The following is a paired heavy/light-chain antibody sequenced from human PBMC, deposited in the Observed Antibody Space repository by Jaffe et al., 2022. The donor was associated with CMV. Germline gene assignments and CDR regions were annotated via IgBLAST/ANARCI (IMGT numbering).Heavy chain of an antibody. CDR2: INHSGST. D-gene: IGHD2-2*01. CDR1: GGSFSGYY. J-gene: IGHJ5*02. V-gene: IGHV4-34*01. Sequence: QVQLQQWGAGLLKPSETLSLTCAVYGGSFSGYYWSWIRQPPGKGLEWIGEINHSGSTNYNPSLKSRVTISVDTSKNQFSLKLSSVTAADTAVYYCARGGGYCSSTSCPEGNWFDPWGQGTLVTVSS. CDR3: ARGGGYCSSTSCPEGNWFDP.
Light chain of an antibody. Sequence: DIQLTQSPSFLSASVGDRVTITCRASQGISSYLAWYQQKPGKAPKLLIYAASTLQSGVPSRFSGSGSGTEFTLTISSLQPEDFATYYCQQLNSYPFTFGPGTKVDIK. J-gene: IGKJ3*01. CDR2: AAS. CDR1: QGISSY. V-gene: IGKV1-9*01. CDR3: QQLNSYPFT.